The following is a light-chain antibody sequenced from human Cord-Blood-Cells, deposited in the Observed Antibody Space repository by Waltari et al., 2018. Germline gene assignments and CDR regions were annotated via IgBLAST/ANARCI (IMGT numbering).Light chain of an antibody. CDR2: DVS. V-gene: IGLV2-11*01. CDR3: CSYAGSYTFV. J-gene: IGLJ1*01. Sequence: QSALTQPRSVSGSPGQSVTISCTGTSSDVGGYNYVSWYQQHPGKAPKPMIYDVSKRPSGVPDRFSGAKSDNTASLTISGLQAEDEADYYCCSYAGSYTFVFGTGTKVTVL. CDR1: SSDVGGYNY.